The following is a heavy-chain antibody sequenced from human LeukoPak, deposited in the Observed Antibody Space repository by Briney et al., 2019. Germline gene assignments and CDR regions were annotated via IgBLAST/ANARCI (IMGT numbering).Heavy chain of an antibody. CDR1: GYTLTGDS. V-gene: IGHV1-2*02. J-gene: IGHJ4*02. Sequence: ASQKGSCKASGYTLTGDSIHWGRQTPGQRLERAGGINPNSAGTNYARKFQSRVTMTRDASISIGYMEVSRLRLDYSAVYFCARRMELLHFDSWGQGTLVIVSS. CDR3: ARRMELLHFDS. CDR2: INPNSAGT. D-gene: IGHD1-26*01.